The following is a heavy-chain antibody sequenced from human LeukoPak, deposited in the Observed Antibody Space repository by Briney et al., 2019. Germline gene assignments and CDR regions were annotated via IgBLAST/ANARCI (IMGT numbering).Heavy chain of an antibody. CDR3: ARVAKNNGFVFDN. D-gene: IGHD2/OR15-2a*01. CDR2: ISYDGSNE. J-gene: IGHJ4*02. V-gene: IGHV3-30*04. CDR1: GFTFSSYV. Sequence: QSGGSLRLSCAASGFTFSSYVMHWVRQAPGKGLEWVAIISYDGSNEYYADSVKGRFTISRDNSKNTLYLQMNSLRAEDTAVYYCARVAKNNGFVFDNWGQGTLVTVSS.